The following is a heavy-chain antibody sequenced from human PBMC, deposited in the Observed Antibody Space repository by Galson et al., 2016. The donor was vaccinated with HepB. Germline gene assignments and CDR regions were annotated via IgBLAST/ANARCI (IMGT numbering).Heavy chain of an antibody. D-gene: IGHD1/OR15-1a*01. Sequence: SETLSLTCAVYGGSFSDFYWSWIRQSPGKGLEWIGEINHSGHTNYNPSLRSRVTILVDTSKNQFSLQLNSVTPEDAALYYCARGNSQTKSFDYWGQGALVTVSS. CDR1: GGSFSDFY. CDR2: INHSGHT. CDR3: ARGNSQTKSFDY. J-gene: IGHJ4*02. V-gene: IGHV4-34*01.